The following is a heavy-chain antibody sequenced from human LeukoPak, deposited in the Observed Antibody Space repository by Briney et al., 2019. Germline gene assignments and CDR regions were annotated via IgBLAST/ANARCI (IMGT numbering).Heavy chain of an antibody. CDR3: ARGHYYYDSSGYYDPTDAFDI. D-gene: IGHD3-22*01. CDR2: IIPILGTA. J-gene: IGHJ3*02. Sequence: SVKVSCKASGGTFSSYAISWVRQAPGQGLEWMGRIIPILGTANYAQKFQGRVTITTDESTSTAYMELSSLRSEDTAVYYCARGHYYYDSSGYYDPTDAFDIWGQGTMVTVSS. V-gene: IGHV1-69*11. CDR1: GGTFSSYA.